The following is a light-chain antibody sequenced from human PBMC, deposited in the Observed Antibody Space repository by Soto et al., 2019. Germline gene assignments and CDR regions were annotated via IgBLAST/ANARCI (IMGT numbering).Light chain of an antibody. J-gene: IGLJ3*02. CDR2: DVD. CDR3: SSYTSSSTL. Sequence: QSALTQPRSVSGSPGQSVTISCTGTSSDVGGYNYVSWYQHHPGKAPKLMIYDVDKRPSGVPGRFSGSKSGNTASLTISGLQAEDEADYYCSSYTSSSTLFGGGTKVTVL. V-gene: IGLV2-11*01. CDR1: SSDVGGYNY.